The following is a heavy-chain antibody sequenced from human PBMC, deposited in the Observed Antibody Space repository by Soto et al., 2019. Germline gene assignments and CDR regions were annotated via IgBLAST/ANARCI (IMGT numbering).Heavy chain of an antibody. Sequence: GGSLRLSCAASGFTFSSYAMSWVRQAPGKGLEWVSAISGSGGSTYYADSVKGRFTISRDNSKNTLYLQMNSLRAEDTAVYYCAKELCSSTSCPVGVLDYWGQGTLVTVSS. D-gene: IGHD2-2*01. V-gene: IGHV3-23*01. CDR1: GFTFSSYA. CDR2: ISGSGGST. J-gene: IGHJ4*02. CDR3: AKELCSSTSCPVGVLDY.